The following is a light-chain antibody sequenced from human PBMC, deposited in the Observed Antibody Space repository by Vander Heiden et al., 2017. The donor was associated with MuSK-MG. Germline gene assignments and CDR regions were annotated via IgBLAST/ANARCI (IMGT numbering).Light chain of an antibody. CDR1: SGIDVGSYR. CDR3: MIWYGSSVV. Sequence: QAVLTQPASLSASPGASASLTCPLRSGIDVGSYRIYWYQQKLGSPPQFLLRYTSDSDKQEGSGVPSRFSGSKDASANAGILVISGLQSEDEADYYCMIWYGSSVVFGGGTKLTVL. V-gene: IGLV5-45*01. J-gene: IGLJ2*01. CDR2: YTSDSDK.